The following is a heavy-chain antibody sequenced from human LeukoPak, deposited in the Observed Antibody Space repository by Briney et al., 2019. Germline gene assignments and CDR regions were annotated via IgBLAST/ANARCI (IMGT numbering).Heavy chain of an antibody. CDR2: INPNSGGT. Sequence: GASVKVSCKASGYTFTGYYMHWVRQAPGQGLEWMGWINPNSGGTNYAQSLQGRVTMTRDRSISTAYMELSRLTSDDTAVYYCARDPLSNSWYYFDYWGQGTLVTVSS. CDR3: ARDPLSNSWYYFDY. V-gene: IGHV1-2*02. CDR1: GYTFTGYY. J-gene: IGHJ4*02. D-gene: IGHD2-2*01.